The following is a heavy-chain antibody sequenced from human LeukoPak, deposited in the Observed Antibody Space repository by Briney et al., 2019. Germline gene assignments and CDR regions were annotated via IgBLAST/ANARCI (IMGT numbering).Heavy chain of an antibody. CDR1: GFTVSSNY. CDR2: ISGSGGST. CDR3: AKGGKLTTTWIVAVPAAVFDY. V-gene: IGHV3-23*01. J-gene: IGHJ4*02. Sequence: GGSLRLSCAASGFTVSSNYMSWVRQAPGKGREWVSAISGSGGSTYYADSVKGRFTISRDNSKNTLYLQMNSLRAEDTAVYYCAKGGKLTTTWIVAVPAAVFDYWGQGTLVTVSS. D-gene: IGHD2-2*01.